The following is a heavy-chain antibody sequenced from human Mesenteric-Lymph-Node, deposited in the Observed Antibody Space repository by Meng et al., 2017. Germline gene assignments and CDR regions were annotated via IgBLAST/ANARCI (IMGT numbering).Heavy chain of an antibody. CDR2: IYYSGST. V-gene: IGHV4-30-4*01. J-gene: IGHJ4*02. Sequence: QGQPQESGPGLVKPSQTLSLPCTVSGGSISSGDYYWSWIRQPPGKGLEWIGYIYYSGSTYYNPSLKSRVTISVDTSKNQFSLKLSSVTAADAAVYYCGRDQGRELINHWGQGALVTVSS. CDR1: GGSISSGDYY. CDR3: GRDQGRELINH. D-gene: IGHD1-7*01.